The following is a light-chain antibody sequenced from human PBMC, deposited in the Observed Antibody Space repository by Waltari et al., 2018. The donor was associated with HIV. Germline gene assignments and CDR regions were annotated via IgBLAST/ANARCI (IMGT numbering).Light chain of an antibody. CDR2: SNN. V-gene: IGLV1-47*02. J-gene: IGLJ1*01. CDR1: SSNIGNHY. Sequence: QSVLTPPTAASGTPGQRVPLSCSGRSSNIGNHYVYWYQQVPGTAPKLLLYSNNKRPSGVPDRFSGSKSGTSASLAISGLGSEDEADYYCASWDASLSGHYVFGPGTRVTVL. CDR3: ASWDASLSGHYV.